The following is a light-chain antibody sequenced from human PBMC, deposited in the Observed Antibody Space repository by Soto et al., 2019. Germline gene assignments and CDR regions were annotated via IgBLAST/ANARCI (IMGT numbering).Light chain of an antibody. Sequence: QSVLTQPPSASGTPGQRVIIFCSGSNSNIGTYTVNWYQQLPGTAPKLLIYTDYQRPSGVPDRFSGSRSGTSASLAISGLQSEDEAVYYCGAWDDSLSAWVFGGGTKLTVL. V-gene: IGLV1-44*01. CDR2: TDY. CDR1: NSNIGTYT. CDR3: GAWDDSLSAWV. J-gene: IGLJ3*02.